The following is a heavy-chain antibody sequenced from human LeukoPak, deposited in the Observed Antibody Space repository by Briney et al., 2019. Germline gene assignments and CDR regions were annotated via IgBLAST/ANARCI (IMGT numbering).Heavy chain of an antibody. J-gene: IGHJ4*02. CDR3: ARGKVTTTGFLYY. Sequence: GGSLRLSCAASGFTFSSYSMNWVRQAPGKGLEWVSSISSSSSYIYYADSVKGRFTISRDNAKNSLYLHMNSLRAEDTAVYYCARGKVTTTGFLYYWGQGTLVTVSS. CDR2: ISSSSSYI. V-gene: IGHV3-21*01. D-gene: IGHD4-17*01. CDR1: GFTFSSYS.